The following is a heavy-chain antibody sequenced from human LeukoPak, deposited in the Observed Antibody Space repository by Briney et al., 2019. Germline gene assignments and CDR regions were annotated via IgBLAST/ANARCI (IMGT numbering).Heavy chain of an antibody. Sequence: ASVKVSCKASGYTFTSYGISWVRQAPGQALEWMGWISGYNGNTNYAQKLQGRVTMTTDTSTSTAYMELRSLRSDDTAVYYCARDFHSSGYYHYFYYWGQGTLVTVSS. J-gene: IGHJ4*02. V-gene: IGHV1-18*01. D-gene: IGHD3-22*01. CDR3: ARDFHSSGYYHYFYY. CDR2: ISGYNGNT. CDR1: GYTFTSYG.